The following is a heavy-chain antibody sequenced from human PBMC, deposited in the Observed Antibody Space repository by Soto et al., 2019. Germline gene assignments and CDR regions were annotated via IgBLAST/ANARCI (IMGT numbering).Heavy chain of an antibody. CDR2: IYTSGST. CDR1: GGSIYTYY. Sequence: SETLSLTCNVSGGSIYTYYWNWIRQSPGKGLEWIGRIYTSGSTNYNPSLKSRVTMSVDTSKNQFSLKLSSVTAADTAVYYCARDRFVATDAFDIWGQGTMVTVSS. D-gene: IGHD1-26*01. V-gene: IGHV4-4*07. J-gene: IGHJ3*02. CDR3: ARDRFVATDAFDI.